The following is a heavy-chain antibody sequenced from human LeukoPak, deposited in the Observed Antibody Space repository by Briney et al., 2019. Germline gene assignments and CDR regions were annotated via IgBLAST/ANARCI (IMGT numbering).Heavy chain of an antibody. CDR2: INPNSGGT. Sequence: GASVKVSCKASGYTFTGYYMHWVRQAPGQGLEWMGWINPNSGGTNYAQKFQGRVTMTRDTSISTAYMELSRLRSDDTAVYYCARDPRVSSSWYFGSAFDYWGQGTLVTVSS. CDR1: GYTFTGYY. V-gene: IGHV1-2*02. D-gene: IGHD6-13*01. J-gene: IGHJ4*02. CDR3: ARDPRVSSSWYFGSAFDY.